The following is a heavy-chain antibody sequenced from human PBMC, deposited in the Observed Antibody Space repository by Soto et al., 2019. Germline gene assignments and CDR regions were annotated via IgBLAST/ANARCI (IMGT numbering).Heavy chain of an antibody. J-gene: IGHJ6*02. Sequence: GASVKVSCKASGYTFTGYYMHWVRQAPGQGLEWMGWINPNSGGTNYAQKFQGRDTMTRDTSISTAYMELSRLRSDDTAVYYCARGVVGLSYGMDVWGQGTTVTVSS. V-gene: IGHV1-2*02. CDR1: GYTFTGYY. CDR3: ARGVVGLSYGMDV. D-gene: IGHD2-15*01. CDR2: INPNSGGT.